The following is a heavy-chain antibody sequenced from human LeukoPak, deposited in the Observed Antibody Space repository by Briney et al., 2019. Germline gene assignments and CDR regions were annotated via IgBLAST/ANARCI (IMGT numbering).Heavy chain of an antibody. V-gene: IGHV4-38-2*02. J-gene: IGHJ5*02. CDR1: GYSISSGYF. CDR2: IYHSGST. Sequence: SETLSLTCTVSGYSISSGYFWGWIRQPPGKGLEWIGTIYHSGSTYYNPSLKGRVTISLDTSKNQFSLKLSSVTAADTAVYYCARDYKVLNGFVPREVGATGGWFDPWGQGTLVTVSS. CDR3: ARDYKVLNGFVPREVGATGGWFDP. D-gene: IGHD1-26*01.